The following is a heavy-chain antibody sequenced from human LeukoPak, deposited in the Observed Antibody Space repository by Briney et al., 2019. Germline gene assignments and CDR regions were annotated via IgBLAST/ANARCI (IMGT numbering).Heavy chain of an antibody. CDR3: ARQLNTAMASYFDY. V-gene: IGHV5-51*01. Sequence: GESLKISCQGFGYSFTNYWIGWVRQMPGKGLEWMGIIYPGDSDTRYSPSFQGQVTISADKSISTAYLQWSSLKASDTAMYYCARQLNTAMASYFDYWGQGTLVTVSS. CDR1: GYSFTNYW. CDR2: IYPGDSDT. D-gene: IGHD5-18*01. J-gene: IGHJ4*02.